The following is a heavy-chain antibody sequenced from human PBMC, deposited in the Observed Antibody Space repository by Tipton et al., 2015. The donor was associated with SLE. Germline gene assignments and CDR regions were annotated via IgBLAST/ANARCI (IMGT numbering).Heavy chain of an antibody. CDR2: IKEDGNEI. CDR3: ARGGINLFSHFDY. Sequence: SLRLSCSASGFTFSTYWMSWVRQAPGKGLEWVANIKEDGNEIYYVDSVKGRFTISRDNAKNSLYLQMTSLRAEDTAVYYCARGGINLFSHFDYWGQGTLVTVSS. J-gene: IGHJ4*02. V-gene: IGHV3-7*01. D-gene: IGHD3-10*01. CDR1: GFTFSTYW.